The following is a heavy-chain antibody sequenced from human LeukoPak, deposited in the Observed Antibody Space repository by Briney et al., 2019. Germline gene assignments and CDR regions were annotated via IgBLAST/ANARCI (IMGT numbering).Heavy chain of an antibody. CDR2: IYYSGST. V-gene: IGHV4-59*01. Sequence: SETLSLTCTVSGGSISSYYWSWIRQPPGKGLEWIGYIYYSGSTNYNPSLKSRVTISVDTSKNQFSLKLSSVTAADTAVYYCARVDVVVPAAPNWFDPWGQGTLVTVSS. CDR3: ARVDVVVPAAPNWFDP. D-gene: IGHD2-2*01. CDR1: GGSISSYY. J-gene: IGHJ5*02.